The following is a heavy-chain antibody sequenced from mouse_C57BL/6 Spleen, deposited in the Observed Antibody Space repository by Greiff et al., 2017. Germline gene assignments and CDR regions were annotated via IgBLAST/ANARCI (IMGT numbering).Heavy chain of an antibody. CDR2: INPNNGGT. Sequence: EVKLQESGPELVKPGASVKIPCKASGYTFTDYNMDWVKQSHGKSLEWIGDINPNNGGTIYNQKFKGKATLTVDKSSSTAYMELRSLTSEDTAVYYCARWDYGFAYWGQGTLVTVSA. D-gene: IGHD2-4*01. J-gene: IGHJ3*01. V-gene: IGHV1-18*01. CDR3: ARWDYGFAY. CDR1: GYTFTDYN.